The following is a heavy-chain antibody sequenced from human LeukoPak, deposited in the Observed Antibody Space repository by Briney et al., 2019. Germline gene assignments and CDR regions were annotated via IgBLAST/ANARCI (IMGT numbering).Heavy chain of an antibody. V-gene: IGHV4-34*01. D-gene: IGHD2-2*01. CDR3: ARCDLCSSTSCYGGRYYFDY. CDR2: INHSGST. CDR1: GGSFSCYY. Sequence: PSETLSLTCSVYGGSFSCYYCGSIRQPPGMGLEWNGEINHSGSTNYNPSLKSRVTISVDTSKNQFSLKLSSVTAADTAVYYCARCDLCSSTSCYGGRYYFDYWGKGTLVTVS. J-gene: IGHJ4*02.